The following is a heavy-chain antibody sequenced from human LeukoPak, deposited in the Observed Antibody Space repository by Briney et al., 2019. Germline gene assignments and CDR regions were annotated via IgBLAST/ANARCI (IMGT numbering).Heavy chain of an antibody. Sequence: QSGGSLRLSCAASGFPFSGSAVHWVRQASGKGLEWVGRIRSKAHNYATGYAASVQGRFTISRDDSKNMAYLQMNSLRAEDSAIYYCARAYYDVLTGYYWTPSIFDYWGQGTLVTVSS. CDR2: IRSKAHNYAT. D-gene: IGHD3-9*01. CDR1: GFPFSGSA. CDR3: ARAYYDVLTGYYWTPSIFDY. V-gene: IGHV3-73*01. J-gene: IGHJ4*02.